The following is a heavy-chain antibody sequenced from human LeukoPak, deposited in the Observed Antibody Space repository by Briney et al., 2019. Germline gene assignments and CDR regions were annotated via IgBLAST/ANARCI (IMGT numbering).Heavy chain of an antibody. CDR2: ISSSSSHI. V-gene: IGHV3-48*03. J-gene: IGHJ2*01. Sequence: PGGSLSLSCAASGLSFDIYEMNWVRQAPGKGLEWVSYISSSSSHIYYADSVKGRFTVSRDNARNAMFLEMNRLRVDDTAVYYCARGVWHYDLWGRGTLVTVSS. CDR1: GLSFDIYE. CDR3: ARGVWHYDL.